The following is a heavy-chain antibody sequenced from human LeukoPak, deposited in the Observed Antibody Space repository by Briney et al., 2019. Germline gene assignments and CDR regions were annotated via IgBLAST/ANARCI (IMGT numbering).Heavy chain of an antibody. D-gene: IGHD1-26*01. V-gene: IGHV3-21*01. J-gene: IGHJ4*02. Sequence: GGSLRLSCAASGFTFSSYSMNWVRQAPGKGLEWVSSISSSSSYIYYADSVKDRFTISRDNAKNSLYLQMNSLRAEDTAVYYCARVDSGVGATEYWGQGTLVTVSS. CDR3: ARVDSGVGATEY. CDR1: GFTFSSYS. CDR2: ISSSSSYI.